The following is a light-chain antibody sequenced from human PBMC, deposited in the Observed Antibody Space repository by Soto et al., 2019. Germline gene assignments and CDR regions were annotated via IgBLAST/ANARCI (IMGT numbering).Light chain of an antibody. Sequence: DIVLTQSPGTLSLSQGERYTLSCRGGRSVRSSYLARYQQKPGQAPRLLISGASTRAAGVLARCSASRSVTDFTLTISSVDPEDFAVYYCQQRSNWITFGQGTRLEI. V-gene: IGKV3D-20*02. J-gene: IGKJ5*01. CDR3: QQRSNWIT. CDR1: RSVRSSY. CDR2: GAS.